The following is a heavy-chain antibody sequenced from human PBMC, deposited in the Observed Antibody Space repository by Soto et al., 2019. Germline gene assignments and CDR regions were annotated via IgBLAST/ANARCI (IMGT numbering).Heavy chain of an antibody. Sequence: QLVESGGGLVQPGGSLRLSCAASGFTLNNYWMHWVRQAPGMGLVWVSRINGDATSTSYADSVKGRFTISRDNARNTLYLQMNSLRAEDTALYYCASGDIAAETFCYSSGMDLWGQGTTVTIS. CDR3: ASGDIAAETFCYSSGMDL. J-gene: IGHJ6*02. CDR2: INGDATST. CDR1: GFTLNNYW. V-gene: IGHV3-74*01. D-gene: IGHD6-13*01.